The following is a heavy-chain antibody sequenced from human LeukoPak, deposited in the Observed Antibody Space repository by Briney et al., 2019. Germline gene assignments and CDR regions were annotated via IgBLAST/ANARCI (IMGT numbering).Heavy chain of an antibody. Sequence: QPGGSLRLSCAASGFSFSTYAMNWVRQAPGKGLEWIAYIGSRGDTIYYADSVKGRFTISRDNAKNSLFLQMNSLREEDTAGYFCARKLALWGEGTLVTVSS. CDR1: GFSFSTYA. V-gene: IGHV3-48*02. J-gene: IGHJ4*02. CDR3: ARKLAL. CDR2: IGSRGDTI.